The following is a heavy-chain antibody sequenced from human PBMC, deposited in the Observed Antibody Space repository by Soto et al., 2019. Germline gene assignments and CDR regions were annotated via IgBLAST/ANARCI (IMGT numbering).Heavy chain of an antibody. CDR3: ARGYYDSSGYYYHYYSGMDV. D-gene: IGHD3-22*01. CDR1: GFTFSSYS. CDR2: ISSSSSTI. V-gene: IGHV3-48*02. Sequence: PGGSLRLSCAASGFTFSSYSMNWVRQAPGKGLEWVSYISSSSSTIYYADSVKGRFTISRDNAKNSLYLQMNSLRDEDTAVYYCARGYYDSSGYYYHYYSGMDVCGQGTTVTISS. J-gene: IGHJ6*02.